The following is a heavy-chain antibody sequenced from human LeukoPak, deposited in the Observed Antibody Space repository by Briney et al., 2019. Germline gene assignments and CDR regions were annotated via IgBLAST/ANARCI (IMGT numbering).Heavy chain of an antibody. CDR1: GYTFTSYY. Sequence: ASVKVSCKASGYTFTSYYMHWVRQAPGQGLEWMGIINPSGGSTSYAQKFQGRVTMTRDTSTSTVYMELSSLRSEDTAVYYCAREGEVEMATNRFDYWGQGTLVTVSS. V-gene: IGHV1-46*01. D-gene: IGHD5-24*01. CDR2: INPSGGST. J-gene: IGHJ4*02. CDR3: AREGEVEMATNRFDY.